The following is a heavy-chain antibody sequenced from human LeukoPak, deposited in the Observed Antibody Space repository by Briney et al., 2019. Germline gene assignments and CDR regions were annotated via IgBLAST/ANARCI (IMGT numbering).Heavy chain of an antibody. CDR3: ARQASRAGDYEYYYYYYYMDV. D-gene: IGHD4-17*01. J-gene: IGHJ6*03. CDR2: IYTSGST. CDR1: GGSISSYY. V-gene: IGHV4-4*07. Sequence: SETLSLTCTVYGGSISSYYWSWIRQPAGKGLEWIGRIYTSGSTNYNPSLKSRVTMSVDTSKNQFSLKLSSATAADTAVYYCARQASRAGDYEYYYYYYYMDVWGKGTTVTVSS.